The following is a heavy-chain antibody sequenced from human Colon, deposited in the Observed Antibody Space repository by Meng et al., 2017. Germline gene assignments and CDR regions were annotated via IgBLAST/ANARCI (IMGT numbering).Heavy chain of an antibody. CDR2: IYYDGNT. J-gene: IGHJ4*02. CDR3: AREFYVDTAMVIDS. V-gene: IGHV4-30-4*01. CDR1: GGSLSSVNNQ. Sequence: QVQLQESGPGLVKPSQTLSLTCTVSGGSLSSVNNQWSWIRQPPGKGPEYIGYIYYDGNTYYNPSLKSRVTISIDTSKNQFSLRLNYVTAADTAVYYCAREFYVDTAMVIDSWGQGTLVTVSS. D-gene: IGHD5-18*01.